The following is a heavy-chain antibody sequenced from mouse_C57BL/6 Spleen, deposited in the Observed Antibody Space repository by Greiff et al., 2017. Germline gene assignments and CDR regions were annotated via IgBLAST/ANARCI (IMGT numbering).Heavy chain of an antibody. CDR2: IDPSDSYP. J-gene: IGHJ1*03. Sequence: QVQLQQPGAELVMPGASVKLSCKASGYTFTSYWMHWVKQRPGQGLEWIGEIDPSDSYPNYNQKFKGKSTLTVDKSSSTAYMQLSSLTSEDSAFYYCARYDDYDGDWYYDVWGTGTTVTVSS. CDR3: ARYDDYDGDWYYDV. D-gene: IGHD2-4*01. CDR1: GYTFTSYW. V-gene: IGHV1-69*01.